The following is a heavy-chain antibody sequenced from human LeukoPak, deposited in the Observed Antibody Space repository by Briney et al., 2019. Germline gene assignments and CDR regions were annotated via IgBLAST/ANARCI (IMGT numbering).Heavy chain of an antibody. CDR1: GYTFTSYY. V-gene: IGHV1-46*01. J-gene: IGHJ3*02. CDR2: INPSGGST. D-gene: IGHD3-22*01. CDR3: ARDLRDSSGYYYTAFDI. Sequence: ASVKVSCKASGYTFTSYYMHWVRQAPGQGLEWMGIINPSGGSTSYAQKFQGRVTMTRDMSTSTVYMELSSLRSEDTAVYYCARDLRDSSGYYYTAFDIWGQGTMVTVSS.